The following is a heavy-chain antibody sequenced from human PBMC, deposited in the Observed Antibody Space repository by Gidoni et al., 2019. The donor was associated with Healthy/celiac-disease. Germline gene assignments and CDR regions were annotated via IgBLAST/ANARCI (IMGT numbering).Heavy chain of an antibody. Sequence: VQLVDTGGGLIQPGGSLRLSCAASGFTVSSIYMSWVRQAPGKGLEWVSVIYSGGSTYYADSVKGRFTISRDNSKNTLYLQMNSLRAEDTAVYYCARDRGDYAMDVWGQGTTVTVSS. V-gene: IGHV3-53*02. CDR1: GFTVSSIY. CDR3: ARDRGDYAMDV. J-gene: IGHJ6*02. CDR2: IYSGGST. D-gene: IGHD4-17*01.